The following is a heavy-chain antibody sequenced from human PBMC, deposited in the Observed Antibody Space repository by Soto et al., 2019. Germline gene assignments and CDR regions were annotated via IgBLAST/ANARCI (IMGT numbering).Heavy chain of an antibody. D-gene: IGHD3-16*01. CDR2: ISHSGST. J-gene: IGHJ4*02. Sequence: QVQLQESGPGLVKPSWTLSLTCTVSGGSISRFNGWSWVRQPPGKGLEWIGEISHSGSTNYNPSLKSRVAISVDRSKNQFSLNLNSVTAADTAVYYCAEGGLTWGDYWGQGTLVTVSS. V-gene: IGHV4-4*02. CDR3: AEGGLTWGDY. CDR1: GGSISRFNG.